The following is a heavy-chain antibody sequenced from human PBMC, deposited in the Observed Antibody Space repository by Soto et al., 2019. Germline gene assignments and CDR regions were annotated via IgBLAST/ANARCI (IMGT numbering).Heavy chain of an antibody. CDR1: GGSISGAYYC. J-gene: IGHJ6*02. CDR2: IYYTGNT. CDR3: ARDLYLRPHVYVMGV. D-gene: IGHD2-8*01. V-gene: IGHV4-30-4*01. Sequence: PSETLSLTCSVSGGSISGAYYCWSRLPQAPGKGLEWIGYIYYTGNTYYNPSLESRVTMSVDTSKNQFALRLSSVTAADTAVYYCARDLYLRPHVYVMGVWGQGTTVTVSS.